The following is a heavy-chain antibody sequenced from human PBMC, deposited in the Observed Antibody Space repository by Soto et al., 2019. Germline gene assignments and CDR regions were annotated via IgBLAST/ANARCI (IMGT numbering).Heavy chain of an antibody. CDR1: GGSISNSSCL. D-gene: IGHD6-19*01. CDR2: VSYSGST. Sequence: QLQLQESGPRLVKPSETLALTCTVSGGSISNSSCLWGWIRQPPGKGLQWIGSVSYSGSTYYNPSLKSRVTISVDTSKTQSSLRLSSVTAADTAVYYCSRIAVSGPITGFDYWGQGALVTVSS. V-gene: IGHV4-39*01. J-gene: IGHJ4*02. CDR3: SRIAVSGPITGFDY.